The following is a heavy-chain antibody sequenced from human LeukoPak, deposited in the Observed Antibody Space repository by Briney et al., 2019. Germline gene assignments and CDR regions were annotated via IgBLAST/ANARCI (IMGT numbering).Heavy chain of an antibody. Sequence: SVKVSCKASGYTFTNYAISWVRQAPGQGLEWMGGIIPIFGTANYAQKFQGRVTITADESTSTAYMELSSLRSEDMAVYYCASNEKLRYFDWFRFDYWGQGTLVTVSS. D-gene: IGHD3-9*01. V-gene: IGHV1-69*13. J-gene: IGHJ4*02. CDR3: ASNEKLRYFDWFRFDY. CDR2: IIPIFGTA. CDR1: GYTFTNYA.